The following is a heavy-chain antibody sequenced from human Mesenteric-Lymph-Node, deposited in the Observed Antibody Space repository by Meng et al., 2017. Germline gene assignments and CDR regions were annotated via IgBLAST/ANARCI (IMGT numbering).Heavy chain of an antibody. V-gene: IGHV4-61*02. CDR2: IYTSGST. J-gene: IGHJ6*02. D-gene: IGHD3-10*01. Sequence: SETLSLTCTVSGGSISSGSYYWSWIRQPAGKGLEWIGRIYTSGSTNYNPSLKSRVTISVDTSKNQFSLKLSSVTAADTAVYYCAGRVWFGELFYYYYGMDVWGQGTTVTVSS. CDR1: GGSISSGSYY. CDR3: AGRVWFGELFYYYYGMDV.